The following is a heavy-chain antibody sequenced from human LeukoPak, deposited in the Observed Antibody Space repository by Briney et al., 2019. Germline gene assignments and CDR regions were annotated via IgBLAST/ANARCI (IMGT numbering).Heavy chain of an antibody. D-gene: IGHD6-13*01. V-gene: IGHV2-5*02. CDR2: IYWDDDK. CDR1: GFSLSTSGVG. Sequence: SGPTLVNPTQALTLACTFSGFSLSTSGVGVGWIRQPPGKALEWLALIYWDDDKRYSPSLKSRLTITKDTSKNQVVLTMTNMDPVDTATYYCAHILAAAGTGNWFDPWGQGTLVTVSS. CDR3: AHILAAAGTGNWFDP. J-gene: IGHJ5*02.